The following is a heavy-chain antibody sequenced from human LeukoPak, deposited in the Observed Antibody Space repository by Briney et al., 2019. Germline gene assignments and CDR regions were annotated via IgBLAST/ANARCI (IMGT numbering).Heavy chain of an antibody. J-gene: IGHJ6*03. CDR2: MYTTGNT. CDR3: AREFYNYGYPTYMDV. D-gene: IGHD5-18*01. CDR1: PVSISTFY. V-gene: IGHV4-4*07. Sequence: SETLSLTCTVSPVSISTFYWSWMRQPAGKGLEWIGRMYTTGNTNYNPSLKSRVTMSIDTSKNQFSLSLTSVTAADTAVYFCAREFYNYGYPTYMDVWGKGITVTVSS.